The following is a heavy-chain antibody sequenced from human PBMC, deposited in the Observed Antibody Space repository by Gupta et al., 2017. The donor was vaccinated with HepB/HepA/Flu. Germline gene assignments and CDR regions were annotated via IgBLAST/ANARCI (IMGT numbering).Heavy chain of an antibody. Sequence: QVQLQESGPGLVKPSQILSLTCTVSGDSINSRNYYWSWIRQPPGKGLEWIGYIYYSGYTNYSPSLQSRITMSLDTSKNQFSLKLTSVTAADTAVYYCAGGTYYYDSGSYWFDPWGQGTLVSVSS. J-gene: IGHJ5*02. CDR1: GDSINSRNYY. D-gene: IGHD3-10*01. CDR3: AGGTYYYDSGSYWFDP. CDR2: IYYSGYT. V-gene: IGHV4-30-4*01.